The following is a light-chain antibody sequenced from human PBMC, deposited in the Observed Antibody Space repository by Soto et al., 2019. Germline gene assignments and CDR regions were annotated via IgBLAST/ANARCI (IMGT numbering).Light chain of an antibody. CDR2: LGS. V-gene: IGKV2-28*01. CDR1: PSLLYTNGYNY. J-gene: IGKJ5*01. CDR3: MQRLQDVT. Sequence: VMIKSPLSLTVTPGAAASIACGPSPSLLYTNGYNYLDWYLPKPGQSPQLRIYLGSNRAPGVPDRFSGSGSGTDFKLKISRLEAEDAGVYYCMQRLQDVTFGQGTRLEI.